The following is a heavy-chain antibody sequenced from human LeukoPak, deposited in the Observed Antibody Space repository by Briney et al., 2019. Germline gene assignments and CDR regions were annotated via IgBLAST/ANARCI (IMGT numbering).Heavy chain of an antibody. D-gene: IGHD3-9*01. CDR3: ARVADILAGYYSFDY. Sequence: PSDTLSLTCTVVGGSISSCYGSWIRQPAGKALEWSGYIYYSGSTNYNPSLKSRVTISVDTSKNQVSLKLSSVTAADTAVYYCARVADILAGYYSFDYWGQGTLVTVSS. J-gene: IGHJ4*02. CDR1: GGSISSCY. CDR2: IYYSGST. V-gene: IGHV4-59*01.